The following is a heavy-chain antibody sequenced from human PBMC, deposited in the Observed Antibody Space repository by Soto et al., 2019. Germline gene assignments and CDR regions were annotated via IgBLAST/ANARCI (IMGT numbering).Heavy chain of an antibody. V-gene: IGHV3-11*01. CDR1: GFTFSDYY. D-gene: IGHD1-26*01. CDR2: ISSSGSTI. CDR3: SDCGSSAFDS. J-gene: IGHJ4*02. Sequence: LRLSCAASGFTFSDYYMSWIRQAPGKGLEWVSYISSSGSTIYYADSVRGRFTISRDDSENTLYLQMNTLRIEDTAVYYCSDCGSSAFDSWGQGTLVTVSS.